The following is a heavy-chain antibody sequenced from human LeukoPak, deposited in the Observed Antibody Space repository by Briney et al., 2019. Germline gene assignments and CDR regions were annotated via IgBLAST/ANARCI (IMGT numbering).Heavy chain of an antibody. V-gene: IGHV3-30*18. J-gene: IGHJ1*01. CDR2: ISYDGSNK. D-gene: IGHD6-13*01. CDR3: AKSYSSSWYGEYFQH. Sequence: PGKSLRLSCAASGFTFNNYGMHWVRQAPGKGLEWVAVISYDGSNKYYADSVKGRFTISRDNSKNTLYLQMNSLRAEDTAVYYCAKSYSSSWYGEYFQHWGQGTLVTVSS. CDR1: GFTFNNYG.